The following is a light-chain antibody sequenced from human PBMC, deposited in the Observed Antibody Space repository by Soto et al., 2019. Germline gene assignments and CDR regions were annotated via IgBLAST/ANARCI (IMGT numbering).Light chain of an antibody. J-gene: IGKJ1*01. CDR2: GAS. V-gene: IGKV1-6*01. CDR1: QGIGNA. CDR3: LQDSKNPWT. Sequence: AIQMTQSPSSLSASVGDSVTISCRASQGIGNALGWYQQKPGKPPKVLIYGASNLQSGVPPRISGSGSGTDFTLAIRTLQAGESTTYYCLQDSKNPWTFGQGTKVDIK.